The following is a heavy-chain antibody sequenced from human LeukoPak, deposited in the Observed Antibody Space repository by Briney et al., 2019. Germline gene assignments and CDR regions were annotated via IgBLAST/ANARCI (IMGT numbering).Heavy chain of an antibody. D-gene: IGHD5-18*01. CDR1: GGSISSGSYY. Sequence: PSETLSLTCTVSGGSISSGSYYWSWIRQPPGKGLEWIGEINHSGSTNYNPSLKSRVTISVDTSKNQFSLKLSSVTAADTAVYYCARMSYGCLDYWGQGTLVTVSS. CDR2: INHSGST. CDR3: ARMSYGCLDY. V-gene: IGHV4-39*07. J-gene: IGHJ4*02.